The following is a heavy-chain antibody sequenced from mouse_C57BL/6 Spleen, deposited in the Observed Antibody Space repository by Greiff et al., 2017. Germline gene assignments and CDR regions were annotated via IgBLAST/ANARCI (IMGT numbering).Heavy chain of an antibody. Sequence: QVQLQQPGAELVKPGASVKLSCKASGYTFTSYWMHWVKQRPGQGLEWIGMIHPNSGSTNYNEKFKSKATLTVDKSSSTAYMQLSSLTSEDSAVFYCARSGGNYVWVAYWGQGTLVTVSA. D-gene: IGHD2-1*01. CDR2: IHPNSGST. J-gene: IGHJ3*01. CDR1: GYTFTSYW. CDR3: ARSGGNYVWVAY. V-gene: IGHV1-64*01.